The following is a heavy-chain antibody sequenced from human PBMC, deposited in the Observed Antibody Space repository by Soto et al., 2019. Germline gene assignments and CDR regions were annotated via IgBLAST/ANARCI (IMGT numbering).Heavy chain of an antibody. D-gene: IGHD6-19*01. CDR3: ASAYQQRAWSAAFDY. CDR1: GFNFNNYG. CDR2: IWYDGTNK. J-gene: IGHJ4*02. V-gene: IGHV3-33*01. Sequence: GGSLRLSCVASGFNFNNYGMHWVRQTPGKGLEWVAAIWYDGTNKYYADSVKGRFTISKDNSKNTVFLQMNSLRAEDTAIYYCASAYQQRAWSAAFDYWGQGTLVTASS.